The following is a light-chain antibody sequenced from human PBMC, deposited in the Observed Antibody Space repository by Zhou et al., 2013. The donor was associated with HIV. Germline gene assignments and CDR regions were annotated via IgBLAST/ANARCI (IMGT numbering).Light chain of an antibody. V-gene: IGKV3-20*01. CDR3: QQYGRSLYT. CDR1: QSVSSSY. J-gene: IGKJ2*01. Sequence: EIVLTQSPGTLSLSPGERATLSCRASQSVSSSYLAWYQQKPGQAPRLLIYGASSRATGIPDRFSGSASGTDFTLTISRLEPEDFAVYYCQQYGRSLYTFGQGTKLEIK. CDR2: GAS.